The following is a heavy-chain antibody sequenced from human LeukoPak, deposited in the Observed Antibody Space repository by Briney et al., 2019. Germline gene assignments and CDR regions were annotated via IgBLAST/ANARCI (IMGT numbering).Heavy chain of an antibody. V-gene: IGHV3-30*04. J-gene: IGHJ4*02. CDR1: GFTFCSYA. D-gene: IGHD3-16*01. Sequence: GGSLRLSCAASGFTFCSYAMHCVRQAPGEGVEWVAVISYDGSNKFYTDSVKGRFTIYRDNSKNALYLHVNNLGPEDRLVSYCAKDRPGDMLYFDCWGQGTLVTVSS. CDR2: ISYDGSNK. CDR3: AKDRPGDMLYFDC.